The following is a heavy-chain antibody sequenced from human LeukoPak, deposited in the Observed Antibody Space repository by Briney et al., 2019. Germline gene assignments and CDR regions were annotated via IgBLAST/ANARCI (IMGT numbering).Heavy chain of an antibody. CDR1: GFTFSSYW. CDR2: IKQDGSEK. J-gene: IGHJ6*03. D-gene: IGHD4-11*01. Sequence: GGSLRLSCAASGFTFSSYWMSWVRQAPGKGLEWVANIKQDGSEKYYVDSVKGRFTISRDNAKNSLYLQMNSLRAEDTAVYYCARAPRQYYSNLGVLYYYYMDVWGKGTTVTVSS. V-gene: IGHV3-7*01. CDR3: ARAPRQYYSNLGVLYYYYMDV.